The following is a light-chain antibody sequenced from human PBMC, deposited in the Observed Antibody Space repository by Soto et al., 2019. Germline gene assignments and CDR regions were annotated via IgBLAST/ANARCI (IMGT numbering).Light chain of an antibody. Sequence: EIVLTQSPATLSLSPGERATLSCRASQSVNSYLAWYQQKPGQGPRLLIYDASNRATGIPARVSGSGSGTDFTLTISSLEPEDFAVYYCQQRSNWPALTFGGGTKVEIK. CDR2: DAS. CDR3: QQRSNWPALT. J-gene: IGKJ4*01. CDR1: QSVNSY. V-gene: IGKV3-11*01.